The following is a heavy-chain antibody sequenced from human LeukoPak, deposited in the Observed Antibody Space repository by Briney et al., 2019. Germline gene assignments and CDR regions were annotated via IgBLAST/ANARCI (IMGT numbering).Heavy chain of an antibody. D-gene: IGHD2/OR15-2a*01. CDR3: ATYRQVLLPFES. CDR1: GFTFSTFA. Sequence: PGGSLRLSCAASGFTFSTFAMIWVRQPPGKGLEWVSSIFPSGGEIHYADSVRGRLTISRDNSKSTLSLQMNSLRAEYTAIYYCATYRQVLLPFESWGQGTLVTVSS. CDR2: IFPSGGEI. J-gene: IGHJ4*02. V-gene: IGHV3-23*01.